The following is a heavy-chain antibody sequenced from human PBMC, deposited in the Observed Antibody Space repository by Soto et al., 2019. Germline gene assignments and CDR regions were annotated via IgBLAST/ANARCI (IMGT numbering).Heavy chain of an antibody. CDR3: ARSWGYYFDY. V-gene: IGHV4-59*01. Sequence: QVQLQESGPGLVKPSETLSLTCTVSGGSISSYYWSWIRQPPGKGLEWIGYIYYSGSNNYNPSLTSRATRSLDPSSSQFSLKLSSVTAADTAVYYCARSWGYYFDYWGQRTPVTVSS. CDR2: IYYSGSN. J-gene: IGHJ4*02. D-gene: IGHD3-16*01. CDR1: GGSISSYY.